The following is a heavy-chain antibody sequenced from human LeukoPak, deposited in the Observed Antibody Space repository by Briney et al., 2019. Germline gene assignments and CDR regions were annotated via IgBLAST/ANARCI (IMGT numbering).Heavy chain of an antibody. CDR1: GGSISSYY. J-gene: IGHJ3*02. D-gene: IGHD7-27*01. Sequence: SETLSLTCTVSGGSISSYYWSWIRQPPGKGLGWIGYIYYSGSTNYNPSLKSRVTISVDTSKNQFSLKLSSVTAADTAVYYCASSNWGSGAFDIWGQGTMVTVSS. CDR3: ASSNWGSGAFDI. CDR2: IYYSGST. V-gene: IGHV4-59*01.